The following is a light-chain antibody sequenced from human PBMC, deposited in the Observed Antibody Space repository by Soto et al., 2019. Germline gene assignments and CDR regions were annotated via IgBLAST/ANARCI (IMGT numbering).Light chain of an antibody. CDR2: DAS. CDR3: QQFDSSSYT. J-gene: IGKJ2*01. V-gene: IGKV3-11*01. Sequence: EIVLTQSPATLSLSPGERATLSCRASESVCHYVAWYQQKPAQAPRLLIYDASNRATGIPARFSGSGSGTDYTLTISSLEAEDFAVYYCQQFDSSSYTFGQGTKLEIK. CDR1: ESVCHY.